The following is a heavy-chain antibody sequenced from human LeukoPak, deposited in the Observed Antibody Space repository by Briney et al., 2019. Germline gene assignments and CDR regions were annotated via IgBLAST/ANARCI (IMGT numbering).Heavy chain of an antibody. D-gene: IGHD6-19*01. CDR3: ARDLSAAFDF. J-gene: IGHJ4*02. Sequence: PGTSLRLSCAASGFPFSSYGMHWVRQAPGKGLEWVARLVYDARSDYTNSVKGRFSISRDDSKNTLFLDMSNLRVKDTALYYCARDLSAAFDFWGPGVLVTVSS. CDR2: LVYDARS. CDR1: GFPFSSYG. V-gene: IGHV3-33*01.